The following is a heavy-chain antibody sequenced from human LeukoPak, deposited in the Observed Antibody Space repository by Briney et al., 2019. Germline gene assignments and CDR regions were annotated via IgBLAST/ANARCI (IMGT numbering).Heavy chain of an antibody. D-gene: IGHD5-12*01. V-gene: IGHV4-34*01. Sequence: PSETLSLTCAVYGGSFSGYYWTWIRQPPGKGLEWIAEINHSGSTNYNPSLKSRVTISADTSKNQFSLKMKSVTAADTAVYYCARARETVAIDYWGQGTLVTVSS. CDR3: ARARETVAIDY. J-gene: IGHJ4*02. CDR2: INHSGST. CDR1: GGSFSGYY.